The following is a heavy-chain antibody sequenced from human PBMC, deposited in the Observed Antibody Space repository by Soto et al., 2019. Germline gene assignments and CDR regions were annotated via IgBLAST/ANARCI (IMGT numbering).Heavy chain of an antibody. D-gene: IGHD2-8*01. CDR2: IRSNAVNT. V-gene: IGHV3-23*01. CDR1: GFTFSIYG. J-gene: IGHJ4*02. CDR3: ARALGYCPTATCRQYCFDF. Sequence: EVQLLESGGGLVQPGGSLRLSCAASGFTFSIYGMAWVRQAPAKGLEWVSSIRSNAVNTYYADSVEGRFTISRDNSNNILYLQMNSLRAEDTAIYYCARALGYCPTATCRQYCFDFWGQGTLVTVSS.